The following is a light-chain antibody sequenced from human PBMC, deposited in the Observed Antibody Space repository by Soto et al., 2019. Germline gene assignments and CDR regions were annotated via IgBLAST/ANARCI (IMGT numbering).Light chain of an antibody. J-gene: IGKJ1*01. CDR3: QQYNNWPPWT. Sequence: EIVLTQSPATLSLSPGERATLSCRASQSVSSSYLAWYQQKPGQAPRLLIYDASNRATGIPARFSGSGSGTDFTLTISSLEPEDFAVYYCQQYNNWPPWTFGQGTKVDIK. V-gene: IGKV3-11*01. CDR1: QSVSSSY. CDR2: DAS.